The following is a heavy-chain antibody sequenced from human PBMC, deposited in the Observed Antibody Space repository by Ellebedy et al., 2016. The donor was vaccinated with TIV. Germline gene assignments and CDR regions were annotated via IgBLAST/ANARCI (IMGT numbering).Heavy chain of an antibody. J-gene: IGHJ6*02. D-gene: IGHD6-19*01. Sequence: MPSETLSLTCAVPGGSISSYYWSWIGKPPGKGLEWIGYIYYSGSTNYNPSLKSRVTISVDTSKNQFSLKLSSVTAADTAVYYCASSVNYYGMDVWGQGTTVTVSS. CDR2: IYYSGST. CDR3: ASSVNYYGMDV. V-gene: IGHV4-59*01. CDR1: GGSISSYY.